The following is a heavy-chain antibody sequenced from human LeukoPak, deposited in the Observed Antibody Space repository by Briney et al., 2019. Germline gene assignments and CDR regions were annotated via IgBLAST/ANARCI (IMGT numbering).Heavy chain of an antibody. Sequence: GGSLRLSCAASGFTFSSYGMHWVRQAPGKGLEWVAVISYDGSNKYYADSVKGRFTTSRDNSKNTLYLQMNSLRAEDTAVYYCAKDRGDGFGEFGYYYYGMDVWGQGTTVTVSS. CDR3: AKDRGDGFGEFGYYYYGMDV. V-gene: IGHV3-30*18. CDR1: GFTFSSYG. CDR2: ISYDGSNK. D-gene: IGHD3-10*01. J-gene: IGHJ6*02.